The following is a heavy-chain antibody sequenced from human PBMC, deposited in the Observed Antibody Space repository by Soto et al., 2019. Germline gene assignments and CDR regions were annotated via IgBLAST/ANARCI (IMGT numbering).Heavy chain of an antibody. CDR1: GFTFSSYA. V-gene: IGHV3-23*01. CDR3: AKGEGHYASSGYFYVRSFDH. Sequence: PGGSLSLSSAASGFTFSSYAMSWVRQAPGKGLEWVSVISAGGGNTYHADSVKGRFTISRDNSKNTLNLQMNSLRAEDTAVYYCAKGEGHYASSGYFYVRSFDHWGQGTLVTV. CDR2: ISAGGGNT. D-gene: IGHD3-22*01. J-gene: IGHJ4*02.